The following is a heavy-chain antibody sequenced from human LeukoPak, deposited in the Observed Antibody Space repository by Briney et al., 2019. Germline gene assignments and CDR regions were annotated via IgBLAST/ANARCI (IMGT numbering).Heavy chain of an antibody. CDR2: FDPEDGET. CDR3: ATASNSYGYIVAFDI. J-gene: IGHJ3*02. D-gene: IGHD5-18*01. CDR1: GYTLTELS. V-gene: IGHV1-24*01. Sequence: ASVKVSCKVSGYTLTELSMHWVRQAPGKGLEWMGGFDPEDGETIYAQKFQGRVTMTEDTSTDTAYMELSSLRSEDTAVYYCATASNSYGYIVAFDIWGQGTMVTVSS.